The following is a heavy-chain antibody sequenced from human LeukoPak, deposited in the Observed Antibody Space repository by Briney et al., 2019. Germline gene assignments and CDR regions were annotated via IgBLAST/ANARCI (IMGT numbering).Heavy chain of an antibody. Sequence: SETLSLTCAVYGGSFSGYYWSWIRQPPGKGLEWIGEINHSGSTNYNPSLKSRVTISVDTSKNQFSLKLSSVTAADTAVYYCARGGDYWYNWFDPWGQGTLVTVSS. D-gene: IGHD4-17*01. CDR1: GGSFSGYY. V-gene: IGHV4-34*01. CDR3: ARGGDYWYNWFDP. CDR2: INHSGST. J-gene: IGHJ5*02.